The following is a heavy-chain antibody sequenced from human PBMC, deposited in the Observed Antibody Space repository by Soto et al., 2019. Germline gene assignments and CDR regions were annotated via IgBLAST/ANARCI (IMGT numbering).Heavy chain of an antibody. CDR3: SRNKWFGESSALNGFVP. CDR1: GFTFSSYS. D-gene: IGHD3-10*01. Sequence: PGGSLRLSCAASGFTFSSYSMNWVRQAPGKGLEWVSSISSSSSYIYYADSVKGRFTISRDNAKNSLYLQMNSLRAEDTAVYYFSRNKWFGESSALNGFVPWGQGTLVTVSS. J-gene: IGHJ5*02. CDR2: ISSSSSYI. V-gene: IGHV3-21*01.